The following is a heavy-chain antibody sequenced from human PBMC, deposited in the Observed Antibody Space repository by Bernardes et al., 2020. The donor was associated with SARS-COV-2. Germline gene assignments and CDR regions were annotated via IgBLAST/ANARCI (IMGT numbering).Heavy chain of an antibody. CDR3: AKDYYDSSGPDYYYYGMDV. CDR2: ISGSGGSR. Sequence: GGSLRLSCAASRFTFSNYAMSWVRQAPGKGLEWVSGISGSGGSRYYADSVKGRFTISRDNSKNTLYLQMNSLRAEDTAVYYCAKDYYDSSGPDYYYYGMDVWGQVTTVTVSS. V-gene: IGHV3-23*01. CDR1: RFTFSNYA. D-gene: IGHD3-22*01. J-gene: IGHJ6*02.